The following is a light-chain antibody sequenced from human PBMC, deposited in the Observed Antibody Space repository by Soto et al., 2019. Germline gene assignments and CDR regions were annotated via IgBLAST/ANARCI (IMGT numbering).Light chain of an antibody. V-gene: IGLV2-8*01. CDR2: EVS. CDR1: SSDVGGYNY. Sequence: QSALTQPPSASGSPGQSVTISCTGTSSDVGGYNYVSWYQQHPGKAPKLMIYEVSKRPSGVPDRFAGSKSGNTASLTVSGLQAEEEDDYYCSSYAGSNNFVFGGGTKLTVL. J-gene: IGLJ2*01. CDR3: SSYAGSNNFV.